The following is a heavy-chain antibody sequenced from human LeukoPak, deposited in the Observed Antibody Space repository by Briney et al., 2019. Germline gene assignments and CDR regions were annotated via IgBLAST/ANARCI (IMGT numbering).Heavy chain of an antibody. Sequence: PSETLSLTCTVSGGSISSYYWSWIRQPPGKGLEWFGYIYYSGSTNYNPSLKSRVTISVDTSKNQFSLKLSSVTAADTAVYYCARGIESSTSWIDPWGQGTLVTVSS. CDR2: IYYSGST. D-gene: IGHD2-2*01. CDR1: GGSISSYY. J-gene: IGHJ5*02. CDR3: ARGIESSTSWIDP. V-gene: IGHV4-59*01.